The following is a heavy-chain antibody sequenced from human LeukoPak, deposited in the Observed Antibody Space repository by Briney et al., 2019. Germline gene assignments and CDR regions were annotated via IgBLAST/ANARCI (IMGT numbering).Heavy chain of an antibody. Sequence: GGSLRLSCGASGFTLSNYAMSWVRQGPGKGLEWVSAIAVTGGTYHAESVRGRFTISRDSSKNTLYLQMNSLSTEDTAVYYCARVRGYIYGYVYWGQGTLVTVSS. J-gene: IGHJ4*02. V-gene: IGHV3-23*01. CDR3: ARVRGYIYGYVY. CDR1: GFTLSNYA. CDR2: IAVTGGT. D-gene: IGHD5-18*01.